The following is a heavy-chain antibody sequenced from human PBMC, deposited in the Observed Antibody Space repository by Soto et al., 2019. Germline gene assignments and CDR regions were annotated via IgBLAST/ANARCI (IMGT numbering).Heavy chain of an antibody. J-gene: IGHJ5*02. D-gene: IGHD2-2*01. CDR2: IRFSSGTT. CDR3: AKDSWDCSSTSCYGWVDP. Sequence: GGSLRLSCAASGFTFSNYAMRWVRQAPGKALEWVSLIRFSSGTTYYADSVKGRFTISRDNSKNPLYLQMNSQRAEDTAVYYCAKDSWDCSSTSCYGWVDPWAQGTQVTVSS. V-gene: IGHV3-23*01. CDR1: GFTFSNYA.